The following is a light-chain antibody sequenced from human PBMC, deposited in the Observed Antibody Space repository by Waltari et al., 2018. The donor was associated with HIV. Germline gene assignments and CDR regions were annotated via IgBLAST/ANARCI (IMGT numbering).Light chain of an antibody. CDR1: RSNIGSNI. J-gene: IGLJ3*02. CDR3: AAWDDSLNGWV. Sequence: QSVLTQPPSASGTPGQRVTISCSGSRSNIGSNIVNWYQQLPGTAPKLLIYSNNPRPSGVPDRFSGSKSGSSACPAISGLQSEEEADYYCAAWDDSLNGWVFGGWTKLTVL. CDR2: SNN. V-gene: IGLV1-44*01.